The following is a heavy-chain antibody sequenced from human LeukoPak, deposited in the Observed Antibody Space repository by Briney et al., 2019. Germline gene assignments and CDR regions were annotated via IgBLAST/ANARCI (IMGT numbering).Heavy chain of an antibody. Sequence: PGGSLRLSCAASKFTFSNYGMHWVRQSPGKGLEWVTFIPYDGSNKKYADSVKGRFTISRDNSKKTVYLQMNSLRVEDTAMYYCARAKGTYCSGDDCYSRQYYFDYWGQGTLVTVSS. CDR2: IPYDGSNK. CDR3: ARAKGTYCSGDDCYSRQYYFDY. J-gene: IGHJ4*02. D-gene: IGHD2-15*01. V-gene: IGHV3-30*02. CDR1: KFTFSNYG.